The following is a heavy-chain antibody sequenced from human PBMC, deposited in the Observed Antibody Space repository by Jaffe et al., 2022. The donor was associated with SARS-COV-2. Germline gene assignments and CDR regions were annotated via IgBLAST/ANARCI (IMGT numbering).Heavy chain of an antibody. CDR3: ARERGPNYYDSSGYSY. Sequence: EVQLVESGGGLVQPGGSLRLSCAASGFTFSSYEMNWVRQAPGKGLEWVSYISSSGSTIYYADSVKGRFTISRDNAKNSLYLQMNSLRAEDTAVYYCARERGPNYYDSSGYSYWGQGTLVTVSS. D-gene: IGHD3-22*01. CDR2: ISSSGSTI. V-gene: IGHV3-48*03. J-gene: IGHJ4*02. CDR1: GFTFSSYE.